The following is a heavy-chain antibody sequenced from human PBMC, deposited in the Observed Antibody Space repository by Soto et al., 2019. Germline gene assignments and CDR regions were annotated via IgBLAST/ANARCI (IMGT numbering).Heavy chain of an antibody. J-gene: IGHJ6*02. Sequence: GRSLKISCKGSGYSFTSYWISWVRQMPGKGLEWMGRIDPSDSYTNYSPSFQGHVTISADKSTSTAYLQWSSLKASDTAMYYCASGVVVAATPYYYYYGMDVWGQGTTVTVSS. CDR3: ASGVVVAATPYYYYYGMDV. V-gene: IGHV5-10-1*01. D-gene: IGHD2-15*01. CDR2: IDPSDSYT. CDR1: GYSFTSYW.